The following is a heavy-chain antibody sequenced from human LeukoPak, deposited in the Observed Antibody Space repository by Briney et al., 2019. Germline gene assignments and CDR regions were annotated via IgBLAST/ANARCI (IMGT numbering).Heavy chain of an antibody. V-gene: IGHV4-39*07. D-gene: IGHD3-22*01. J-gene: IGHJ2*01. Sequence: KPSETLSLTCTVSGGSISSSSYYWGWIRQPPGKGLEWIGEINHSGSTNYNPSLKSRVTISVDTSKNQFSLKLSSVTAADTAVYYCARGLSWYYDSSGYPTSWYFDLWGRGTLVTVSS. CDR2: INHSGST. CDR3: ARGLSWYYDSSGYPTSWYFDL. CDR1: GGSISSSSYY.